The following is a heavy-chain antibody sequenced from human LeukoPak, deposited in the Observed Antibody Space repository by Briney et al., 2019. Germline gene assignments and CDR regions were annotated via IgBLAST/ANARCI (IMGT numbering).Heavy chain of an antibody. CDR3: ARTPGSSSGFDY. J-gene: IGHJ4*02. D-gene: IGHD6-13*01. CDR1: GFTFSSYA. CDR2: ISGSGDNT. V-gene: IGHV3-23*01. Sequence: GGSLRLSCTASGFTFSSYAMTWVRQSPGRGLEWVSAISGSGDNTYYTDSVKGRFTISRDNSQNTLYLQMSSLRAEDTAVYYCARTPGSSSGFDYWGLGTLVTVAS.